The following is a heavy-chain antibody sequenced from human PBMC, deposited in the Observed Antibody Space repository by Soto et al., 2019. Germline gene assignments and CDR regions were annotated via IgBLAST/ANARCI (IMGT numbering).Heavy chain of an antibody. CDR1: GFILNNYA. J-gene: IGHJ3*01. D-gene: IGHD7-27*01. V-gene: IGHV3-23*01. CDR3: VKRGRNWGAFDF. CDR2: IGGTDGDSDGVP. Sequence: VQLLESRGDLVQPGGSLRLPCVASGFILNNYAMSWVRQAPGKGLEWVSTIGGTDGDSDGVPWYEDSVKGRFTISRDSSANTLFLHMDNLRAEDSALYYCVKRGRNWGAFDFWGQGTTVVVSS.